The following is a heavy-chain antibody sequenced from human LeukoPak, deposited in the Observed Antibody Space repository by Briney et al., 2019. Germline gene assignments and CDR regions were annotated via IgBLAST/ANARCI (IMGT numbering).Heavy chain of an antibody. CDR2: ISGSGDST. J-gene: IGHJ4*02. CDR1: GFTFSSYA. D-gene: IGHD2-2*01. V-gene: IGHV3-23*01. CDR3: AKGRSGVSSAAISY. Sequence: PGGSLRLSCAASGFTFSSYAMSWVRQAPGKGLEWVSTISGSGDSTYYADSVKGRFTISRDNSENTLHLQMNSLRAEDTAVYSCAKGRSGVSSAAISYWGQGTLVTVSS.